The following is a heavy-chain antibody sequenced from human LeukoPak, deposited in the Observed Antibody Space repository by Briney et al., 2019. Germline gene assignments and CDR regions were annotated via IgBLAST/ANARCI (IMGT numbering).Heavy chain of an antibody. V-gene: IGHV1-2*02. CDR2: INPNSGGT. Sequence: ASVKVSCKASGYTFTGYYMHWVRQAPGQGLEWMGWINPNSGGTNYAQKFQGRVTMTRDTSISTAYMELSRLRSDDTAVYYCARDGSVVPAAIPRSPSPYWGQGTLVTVSS. CDR3: ARDGSVVPAAIPRSPSPY. CDR1: GYTFTGYY. D-gene: IGHD2-2*01. J-gene: IGHJ4*02.